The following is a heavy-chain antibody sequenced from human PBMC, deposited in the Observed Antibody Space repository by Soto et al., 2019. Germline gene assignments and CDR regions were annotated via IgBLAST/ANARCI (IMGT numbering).Heavy chain of an antibody. V-gene: IGHV4-59*01. CDR2: IYYSGST. CDR3: ARDNRDQFDY. J-gene: IGHJ4*02. Sequence: QVQLQESGPGLVKPSETLSLTCTVSGGSISSYYWSWIRQPPGKGLEWIGYIYYSGSTNYNPSLKSRVPTAVDTSKNQFSLKLSSVTAAATAVYYCARDNRDQFDYWGQGTLVTVSS. CDR1: GGSISSYY.